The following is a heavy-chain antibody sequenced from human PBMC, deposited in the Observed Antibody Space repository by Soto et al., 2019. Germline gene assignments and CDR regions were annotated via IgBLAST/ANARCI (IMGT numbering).Heavy chain of an antibody. V-gene: IGHV4-59*01. CDR3: AGRASRYYYDSSGYFDD. D-gene: IGHD3-22*01. CDR2: IYYSGST. J-gene: IGHJ5*02. Sequence: SETLSLTCTVSGGSISSYYWSWIRQPPGKGLEWIGYIYYSGSTNYNPSLKSRVTISVDTSKNQFSLKLSSVTAADTAVYYCAGRASRYYYDSSGYFDDWGQGTLVTFSS. CDR1: GGSISSYY.